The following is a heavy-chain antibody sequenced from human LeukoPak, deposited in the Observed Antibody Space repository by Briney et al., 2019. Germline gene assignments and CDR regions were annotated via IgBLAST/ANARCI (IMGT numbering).Heavy chain of an antibody. Sequence: PGGSLRLSCAASGFTFSSYAMSWVRQAPGKGLEWVSAISGSGGSTYYADSVKGRFTISRDNAKNSLYLQMNSLRAEDTAVYYCARGDSEYCSGGSCYAYYFDYWGQGTLVTVSS. V-gene: IGHV3-23*01. CDR1: GFTFSSYA. CDR2: ISGSGGST. J-gene: IGHJ4*02. D-gene: IGHD2-15*01. CDR3: ARGDSEYCSGGSCYAYYFDY.